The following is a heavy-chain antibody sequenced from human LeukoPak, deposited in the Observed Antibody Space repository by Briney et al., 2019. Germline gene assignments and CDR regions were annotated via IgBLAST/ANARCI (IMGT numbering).Heavy chain of an antibody. CDR2: INHSGST. CDR3: ARRVIDSSGYVCYFDY. J-gene: IGHJ4*02. D-gene: IGHD3-22*01. Sequence: PSETLSLTCAVYGGSFSGYYWSWIRQPPGKGLEWIGEINHSGSTNYNPSLKSRVTISVDTSKNQFSLKLSSVTAADTAVYYCARRVIDSSGYVCYFDYWGQGTLVTVSS. CDR1: GGSFSGYY. V-gene: IGHV4-34*01.